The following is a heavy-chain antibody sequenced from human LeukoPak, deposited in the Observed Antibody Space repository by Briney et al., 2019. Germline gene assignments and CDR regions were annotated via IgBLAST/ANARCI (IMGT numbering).Heavy chain of an antibody. CDR3: AKSGHWDQQWLQRVNTPNDY. D-gene: IGHD6-19*01. J-gene: IGHJ4*02. CDR1: GFTFSSYA. Sequence: PGGSLRLSCAASGFTFSSYAMSWVRQAPGKGLEWVSAISGSGGSTYYADSVKGRFTISRDNSKNTLYLQMNSLRAEDTAVFHCAKSGHWDQQWLQRVNTPNDYWGQGTLVTVSS. CDR2: ISGSGGST. V-gene: IGHV3-23*01.